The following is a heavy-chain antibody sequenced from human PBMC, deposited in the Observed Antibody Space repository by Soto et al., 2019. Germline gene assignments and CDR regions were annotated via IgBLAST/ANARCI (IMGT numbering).Heavy chain of an antibody. CDR1: GGTFSSYA. CDR2: IIPIFGTA. CDR3: ARRYCSGGSCSGYFQH. D-gene: IGHD2-15*01. Sequence: QVQLVQSGAEVKKPGSSVKVSCKASGGTFSSYAISWVGQAPGQGLEWMGGIIPIFGTANYAQKFQGRVTITADESTSTAYMELSSLRSEDTAVYYCARRYCSGGSCSGYFQHWGQGTLVTVSS. V-gene: IGHV1-69*01. J-gene: IGHJ1*01.